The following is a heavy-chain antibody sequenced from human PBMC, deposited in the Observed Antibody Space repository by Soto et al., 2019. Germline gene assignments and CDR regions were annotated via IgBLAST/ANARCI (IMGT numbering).Heavy chain of an antibody. CDR2: IWHDGGNK. CDR3: ARDGDVNTGFGKDY. D-gene: IGHD3-16*01. V-gene: IGHV3-33*01. J-gene: IGHJ4*02. CDR1: GFTFSSYG. Sequence: GGSLRLSCAASGFTFSSYGMHWVRQAPGKGLEWVAFIWHDGGNKFYAESVRGRFTISRDNSKNTLYLQMTSLSAEDTAMYYCARDGDVNTGFGKDYWGQGTLVTVSS.